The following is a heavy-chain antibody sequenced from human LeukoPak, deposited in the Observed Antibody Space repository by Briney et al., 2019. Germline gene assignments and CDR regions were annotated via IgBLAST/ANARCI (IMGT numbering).Heavy chain of an antibody. CDR1: GFTFSNAW. Sequence: PGGSLRLSCAASGFTFSNAWMSWVRQAPGKGLGWVGRIKSKTDGGTTDYAAPVKGRFTISRDDSKNTLYLQMNSLKTEDTAVYYCTKDLVVTRLYYYYYYGMDVWGQGTTVTVSS. J-gene: IGHJ6*02. CDR2: IKSKTDGGTT. V-gene: IGHV3-15*01. D-gene: IGHD3-22*01. CDR3: TKDLVVTRLYYYYYYGMDV.